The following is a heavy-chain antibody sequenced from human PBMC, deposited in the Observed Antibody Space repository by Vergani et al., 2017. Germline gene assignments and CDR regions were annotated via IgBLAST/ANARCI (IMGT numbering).Heavy chain of an antibody. CDR2: IYPGDSDT. V-gene: IGHV5-51*01. D-gene: IGHD3-22*01. CDR1: GYSFTSYW. Sequence: EVQLVQSGAEVKKPGESLKISCKGSGYSFTSYWIGWVRQVPGKGLEWMGIIYPGDSDTRYSTSFQGQVTLSADKSISTAFLQWSSLKASDTAMYYCARSPSFSRCYLWFDSWGQGTLVTVSS. J-gene: IGHJ5*01. CDR3: ARSPSFSRCYLWFDS.